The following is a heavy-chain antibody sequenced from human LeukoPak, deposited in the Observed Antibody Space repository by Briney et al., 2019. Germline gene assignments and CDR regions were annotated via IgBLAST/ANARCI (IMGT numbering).Heavy chain of an antibody. J-gene: IGHJ2*01. CDR2: IRSKAYGGTT. D-gene: IGHD6-13*01. CDR3: TRVGPPPPYSSSFNVWYFDL. V-gene: IGHV3-49*04. Sequence: GGSLRLSCTASGFTFGDYAMSWVRQAPGKGLEWVGFIRSKAYGGTTEYAASVKGRFTISRDDSKSIAYLQMNSLKTEDTAVYYCTRVGPPPPYSSSFNVWYFDLWGRGTLVTVSS. CDR1: GFTFGDYA.